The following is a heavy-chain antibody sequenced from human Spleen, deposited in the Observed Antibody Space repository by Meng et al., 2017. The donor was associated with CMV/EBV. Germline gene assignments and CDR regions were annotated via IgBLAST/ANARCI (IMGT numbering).Heavy chain of an antibody. CDR3: AKETSYDSSGYYY. Sequence: VSGGSNTTNNKWWGWVRQPPGKGLEWIGEISHSGDTNHNPSLKGRVTILMDRSKNHCSLELSSVTAADTAVYYCAKETSYDSSGYYYWGQGILVTVSS. J-gene: IGHJ4*02. D-gene: IGHD3-22*01. CDR2: ISHSGDT. CDR1: GGSNTTNNKW. V-gene: IGHV4-4*02.